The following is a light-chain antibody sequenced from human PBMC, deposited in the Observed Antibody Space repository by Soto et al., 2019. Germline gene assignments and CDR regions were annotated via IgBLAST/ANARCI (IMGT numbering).Light chain of an antibody. Sequence: QSALTQPASVSGSPGQTVIISCTGTSSDIGGSNSVSWYQQHPGRAPKLILFDVSTRPSKIPDRFSGSKSDNTASLTISGLQADDEADYYCSSYSTSSTLVLFGGGTQLTVL. CDR1: SSDIGGSNS. CDR3: SSYSTSSTLVL. J-gene: IGLJ2*01. V-gene: IGLV2-14*03. CDR2: DVS.